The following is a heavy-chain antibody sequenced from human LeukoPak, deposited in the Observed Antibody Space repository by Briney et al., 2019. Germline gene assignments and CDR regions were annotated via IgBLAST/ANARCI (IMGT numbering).Heavy chain of an antibody. D-gene: IGHD6-13*01. Sequence: GRSLRLSCAASGFTFDDYAMHWVRQAPGKGLQWVSGISWNGGSIDYADSVKGRFTISRDKAKDSLYLQMNSLRAEDMALYYCAKATGYSSRGEAFDIWGQGTMVTVSS. CDR2: ISWNGGSI. J-gene: IGHJ3*02. CDR3: AKATGYSSRGEAFDI. CDR1: GFTFDDYA. V-gene: IGHV3-9*03.